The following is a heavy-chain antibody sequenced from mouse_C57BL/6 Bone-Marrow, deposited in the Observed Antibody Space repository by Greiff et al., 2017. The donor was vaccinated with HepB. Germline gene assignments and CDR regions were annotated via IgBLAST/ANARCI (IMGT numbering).Heavy chain of an antibody. D-gene: IGHD1-1*01. J-gene: IGHJ2*01. CDR3: ARSGVLRYFDY. V-gene: IGHV1-80*01. CDR2: IYPGDGDT. CDR1: GYAFSSYW. Sequence: VHLVESGAELVKPGASVKISCKASGYAFSSYWMNWVKQRPGKGLEWIGQIYPGDGDTNYNGKFKGKATLTADKSSSTAYMQLSSLTSEDSAVYFCARSGVLRYFDYWGQGTTLTVSS.